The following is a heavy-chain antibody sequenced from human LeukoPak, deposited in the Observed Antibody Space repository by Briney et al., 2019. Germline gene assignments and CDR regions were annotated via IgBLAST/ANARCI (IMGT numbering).Heavy chain of an antibody. Sequence: GRSLRLSCAASGFTFSSYAMHWVRQAPGKGLEWVAVISYDGSNKYYADSVKGRFTISRDNSKNTPYLQMNSLRAEDTAVYYCARTYGDPTHYGYYYYGMDVWGQGTTVTVSS. D-gene: IGHD4-17*01. V-gene: IGHV3-30-3*01. CDR2: ISYDGSNK. J-gene: IGHJ6*02. CDR1: GFTFSSYA. CDR3: ARTYGDPTHYGYYYYGMDV.